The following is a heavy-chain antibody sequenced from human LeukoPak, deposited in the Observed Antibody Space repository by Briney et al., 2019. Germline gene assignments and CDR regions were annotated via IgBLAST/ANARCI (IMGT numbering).Heavy chain of an antibody. Sequence: ASETLSLTCTVSGGSISSYYWSWIRQPPGKGLEWIGYIYYSGSTNYNPSLKSRVTISVDTSKNQFSLKLSSVTAADTAVYYCASYSYYYDSSGYFDYWGQGTLVTVSS. V-gene: IGHV4-59*01. CDR1: GGSISSYY. J-gene: IGHJ4*02. CDR2: IYYSGST. CDR3: ASYSYYYDSSGYFDY. D-gene: IGHD3-22*01.